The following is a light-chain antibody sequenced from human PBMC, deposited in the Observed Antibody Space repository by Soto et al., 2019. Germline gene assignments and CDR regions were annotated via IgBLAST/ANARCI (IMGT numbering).Light chain of an antibody. V-gene: IGKV3-11*01. CDR3: QQRSNWPIT. J-gene: IGKJ5*01. CDR2: GAS. CDR1: QSVSSN. Sequence: SPATLSVSPGERATLSCRASQSVSSNLAWYQQKPGQAPRLLIYGASNRATGIPARFSGSGSGTDFTLTISSLEPEDFAVYYCQQRSNWPITFGQGTRLEIK.